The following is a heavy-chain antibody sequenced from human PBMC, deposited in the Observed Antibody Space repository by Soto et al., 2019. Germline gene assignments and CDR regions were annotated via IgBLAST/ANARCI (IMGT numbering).Heavy chain of an antibody. CDR2: VSNNNNYI. Sequence: GVSLSLSCAASGFTFSSYIMNWVRQAPGKGLEWVSSVSNNNNYIYYADSLKGRFTISSDNAKNSLDLQMNSLRAEDTALYYCGSGRGYRYGYFDYWGQGGLV. D-gene: IGHD5-18*01. J-gene: IGHJ4*02. V-gene: IGHV3-21*01. CDR1: GFTFSSYI. CDR3: GSGRGYRYGYFDY.